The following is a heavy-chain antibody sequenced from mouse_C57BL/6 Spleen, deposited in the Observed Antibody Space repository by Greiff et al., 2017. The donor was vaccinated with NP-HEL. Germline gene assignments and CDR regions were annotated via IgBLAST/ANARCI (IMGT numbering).Heavy chain of an antibody. CDR1: GYTFTSYW. Sequence: QVQLQQPGAELVKPGASVKMSCKASGYTFTSYWITWVKQRPGQGLEWIGDIYPGSGSTNYNEKFKSKATLTVDTSSSTAYMQLSSLTSEDSAVYYCARSGSSGRYYYAMDYWGQGTSVTVSS. CDR3: ARSGSSGRYYYAMDY. V-gene: IGHV1-55*01. CDR2: IYPGSGST. D-gene: IGHD3-2*02. J-gene: IGHJ4*01.